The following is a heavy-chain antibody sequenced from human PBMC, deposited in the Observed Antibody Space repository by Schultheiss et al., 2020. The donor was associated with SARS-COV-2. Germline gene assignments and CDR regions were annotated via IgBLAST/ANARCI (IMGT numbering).Heavy chain of an antibody. CDR2: IYYSGNT. J-gene: IGHJ4*02. CDR3: ARLYVSSLDC. V-gene: IGHV4-39*01. Sequence: SETLSLTCTVSGGSISTNSRYWGWIRQPPGKGLEWIGNIYYSGNTYYSPSLKSRVTISVETSKNQFSLKMRSVTAADTAMYYCARLYVSSLDCWGQGTLVTVSS. D-gene: IGHD2-15*01. CDR1: GGSISTNSRY.